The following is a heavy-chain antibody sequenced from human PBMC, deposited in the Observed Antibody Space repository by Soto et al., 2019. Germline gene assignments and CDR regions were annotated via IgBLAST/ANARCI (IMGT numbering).Heavy chain of an antibody. CDR1: VYTFTSYV. CDR2: ISAYNGNT. J-gene: IGHJ4*02. CDR3: ARDKAGTAVAGTFDY. V-gene: IGHV1-18*01. D-gene: IGHD6-19*01. Sequence: QVQLVQSGAEVKKPGASVKVSCKASVYTFTSYVITWVRKAPGQGLEWMGWISAYNGNTNYAQKLQGRVTMTTDTSTSTAYMELRSLRSDDTAVYYCARDKAGTAVAGTFDYWGQGTLVTVSS.